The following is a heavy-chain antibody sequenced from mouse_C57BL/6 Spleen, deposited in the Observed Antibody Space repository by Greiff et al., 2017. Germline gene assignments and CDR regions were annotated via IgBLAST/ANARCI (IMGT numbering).Heavy chain of an antibody. D-gene: IGHD2-4*01. CDR2: ISSGSSTI. J-gene: IGHJ3*01. V-gene: IGHV5-17*01. CDR3: ARGAFYYDYDRGFAY. Sequence: EVKLMESGGGLVKPGGSLKLSCAASGFTFSDYGMHWVRQAPEKGLEWVAYISSGSSTIYSADTVKGRFTISRDNAKNTLFLQMTRLRSEDTAMYYCARGAFYYDYDRGFAYWGQGTLVTVSA. CDR1: GFTFSDYG.